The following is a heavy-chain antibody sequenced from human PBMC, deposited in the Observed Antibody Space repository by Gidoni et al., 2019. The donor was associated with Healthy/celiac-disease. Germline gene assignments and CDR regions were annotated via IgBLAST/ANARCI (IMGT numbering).Heavy chain of an antibody. Sequence: QVQLVESGGGVVQPGRSLRPPCAASGFTFSSYGMHWFRQAPGKGLEWVAVIWYDGSNKYYADSVKGRFTISRDNSKNTLYLQMNSLRAEDTAVYYCARDPSGGSYYFDYWGQGTLVTVSS. CDR3: ARDPSGGSYYFDY. CDR2: IWYDGSNK. V-gene: IGHV3-33*01. J-gene: IGHJ4*02. CDR1: GFTFSSYG. D-gene: IGHD1-26*01.